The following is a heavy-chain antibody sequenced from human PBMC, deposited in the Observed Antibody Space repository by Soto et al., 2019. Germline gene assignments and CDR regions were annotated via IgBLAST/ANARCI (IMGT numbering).Heavy chain of an antibody. CDR3: ARGGLGHCSGGSCSKYDAFDI. CDR2: IYPGDSDT. V-gene: IGHV5-51*01. D-gene: IGHD2-15*01. Sequence: GESLKISCKGSGYSFTSYWIGWVRQMPGKGLEWMGIIYPGDSDTRYSPSFQGQVTISADKSISTAYLKWSSLKASDTAMYDCARGGLGHCSGGSCSKYDAFDIWGQGTMVTVSS. J-gene: IGHJ3*02. CDR1: GYSFTSYW.